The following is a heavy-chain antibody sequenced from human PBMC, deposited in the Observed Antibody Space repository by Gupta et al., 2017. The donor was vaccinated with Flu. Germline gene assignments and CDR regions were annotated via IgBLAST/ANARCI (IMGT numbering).Heavy chain of an antibody. Sequence: VRQATGQGLEWMGWVSPNSDQTDHAQKFQGRLTMTSDASISTVYLELDSLRSDDTAVYFCARSRGYCRGGTGYSSPWYFDLWGRGTLVTVSS. CDR2: VSPNSDQT. D-gene: IGHD2-15*01. V-gene: IGHV1-8*01. CDR3: ARSRGYCRGGTGYSSPWYFDL. J-gene: IGHJ2*01.